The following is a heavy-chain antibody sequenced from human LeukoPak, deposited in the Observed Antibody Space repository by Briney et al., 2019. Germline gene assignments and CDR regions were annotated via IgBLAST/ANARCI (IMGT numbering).Heavy chain of an antibody. CDR1: GITLSNYG. CDR2: ISDSGGST. V-gene: IGHV3-23*01. Sequence: GGSLRLSCAVSGITLSNYGMSWVRQAPGKGLEWVAGISDSGGSTNYADSVKGRFTISRDNPKNTLYLQMNSLRAEDTAVHFCAKRGVVIRVILVGFHKEAYYFDSWGQGALVTVSS. D-gene: IGHD3-22*01. CDR3: AKRGVVIRVILVGFHKEAYYFDS. J-gene: IGHJ4*02.